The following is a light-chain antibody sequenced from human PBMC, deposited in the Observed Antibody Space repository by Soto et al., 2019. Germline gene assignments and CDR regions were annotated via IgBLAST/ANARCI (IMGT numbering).Light chain of an antibody. CDR1: QSISSY. CDR2: AAS. Sequence: DIQMTQSPSSLSASVGYRVTIPCRASQSISSYLNWYQQKPGKAPKFLIYAASSLQSGVPSRFSGSGSGTDFTLTVSSLQPEDFATYYCQQSYNTPLTFGPGTKVDIK. J-gene: IGKJ3*01. V-gene: IGKV1-39*01. CDR3: QQSYNTPLT.